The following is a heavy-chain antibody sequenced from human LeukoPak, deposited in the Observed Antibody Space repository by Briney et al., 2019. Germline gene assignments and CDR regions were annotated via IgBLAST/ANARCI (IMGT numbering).Heavy chain of an antibody. CDR3: ARVGGMVRGVILGFDY. V-gene: IGHV4-30-4*01. D-gene: IGHD3-10*01. J-gene: IGHJ4*02. CDR2: IYYSGST. CDR1: GGPMSDSY. Sequence: SETLSLTCTVSGGPMSDSYWSWIRQPPGKGLEWIGYIYYSGSTYYNPSLKSRVTISVDTSKNQFSLKLSSVTAADTAVYYCARVGGMVRGVILGFDYWGQGTLVTVSS.